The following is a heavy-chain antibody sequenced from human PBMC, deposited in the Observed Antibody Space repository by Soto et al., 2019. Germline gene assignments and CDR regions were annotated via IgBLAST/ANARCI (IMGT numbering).Heavy chain of an antibody. J-gene: IGHJ4*02. CDR1: GGSISSSSYY. V-gene: IGHV4-39*01. D-gene: IGHD3-9*01. Sequence: SETLSLTCTVSGGSISSSSYYWGWIRQPPGKGLEWIGSIYYSGSTYYNPSLKSRVTISVDTAKNQFSLKLSSVTAADTAVYYCARSPTSFGRYDILTGYFDYWGQGTLVTVSS. CDR3: ARSPTSFGRYDILTGYFDY. CDR2: IYYSGST.